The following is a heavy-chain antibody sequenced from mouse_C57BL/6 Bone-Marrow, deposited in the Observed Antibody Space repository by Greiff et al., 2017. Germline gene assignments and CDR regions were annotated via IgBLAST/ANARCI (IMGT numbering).Heavy chain of an antibody. CDR1: GFSLTSYG. J-gene: IGHJ3*01. Sequence: VQLQQSGPGLVQPSQSLSITCTVSGFSLTSYGVHWVRQPPGTGLEWLGVIWSGGSTDYNAAFISRLSISKDNSKSQVFFKMNSLQADDTAIYYCAKNWGYEGYYWFAYWGQGTLVTVSA. D-gene: IGHD2-3*01. CDR2: IWSGGST. V-gene: IGHV2-4*01. CDR3: AKNWGYEGYYWFAY.